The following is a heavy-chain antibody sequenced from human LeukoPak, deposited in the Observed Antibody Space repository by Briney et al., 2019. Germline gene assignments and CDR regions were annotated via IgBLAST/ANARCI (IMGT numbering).Heavy chain of an antibody. CDR2: ISSSSSYT. J-gene: IGHJ4*02. CDR3: ARDPRRYYYGSGSSEFDY. Sequence: GGSLRLFCAASGFTFSDYYMSWIRQAPGKGLEWVSYISSSSSYTNYADSVKGRFTISRDNAENSLYLQMNSLRAEDTAVYYCARDPRRYYYGSGSSEFDYWGQGTLVTVSS. D-gene: IGHD3-10*01. V-gene: IGHV3-11*05. CDR1: GFTFSDYY.